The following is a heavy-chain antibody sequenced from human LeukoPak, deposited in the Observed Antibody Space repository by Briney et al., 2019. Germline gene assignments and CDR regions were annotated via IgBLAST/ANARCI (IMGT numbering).Heavy chain of an antibody. CDR2: ISYDGSNK. CDR3: ARSATEAAAFDY. Sequence: EGSLRLSCAASGFTFSSYAMHWVRQAPGKGLEWVAVISYDGSNKYYADSVKGRFTISRDNSKNTLYLQMNSLRAEDTAVYYCARSATEAAAFDYWGQGTLVTVSS. CDR1: GFTFSSYA. V-gene: IGHV3-30-3*01. J-gene: IGHJ4*02. D-gene: IGHD6-13*01.